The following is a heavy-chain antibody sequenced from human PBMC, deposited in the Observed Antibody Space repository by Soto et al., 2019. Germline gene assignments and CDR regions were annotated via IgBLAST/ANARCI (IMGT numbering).Heavy chain of an antibody. CDR3: ARGGTPIDY. Sequence: ASVKVSCKTSGYTFTNFGLSWVRQAPGQGLGWMGWISAYNGNTNYAQNFQGRVTMTTDTSTSTAYMELSSLRSDDPAVYYCARGGTPIDYGGQGTLVTVSS. CDR1: GYTFTNFG. CDR2: ISAYNGNT. D-gene: IGHD3-16*01. J-gene: IGHJ4*02. V-gene: IGHV1-18*01.